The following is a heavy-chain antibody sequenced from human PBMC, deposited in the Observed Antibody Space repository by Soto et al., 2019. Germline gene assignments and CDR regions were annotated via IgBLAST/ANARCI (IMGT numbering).Heavy chain of an antibody. CDR1: GFTFSSYA. D-gene: IGHD4-4*01. J-gene: IGHJ6*02. CDR3: AKAPAMTTVTTFYYYGMDV. CDR2: ISGSGGST. V-gene: IGHV3-23*01. Sequence: EVQLLESGGGLVQPGGSLRLSCAASGFTFSSYAMSWVRQAPGKGLEWVSAISGSGGSTYYADSVKGRFTISRDNSKNTLYLQMNGLGAEDTAVYYCAKAPAMTTVTTFYYYGMDVWGQGTTVTVSS.